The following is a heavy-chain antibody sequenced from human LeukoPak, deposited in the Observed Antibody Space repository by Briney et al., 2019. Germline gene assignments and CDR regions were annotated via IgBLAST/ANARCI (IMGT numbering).Heavy chain of an antibody. J-gene: IGHJ3*02. CDR2: INSDGTST. CDR1: GFTFSSYW. D-gene: IGHD3-10*01. V-gene: IGHV3-74*01. Sequence: GGSLRLSCAASGFTFSSYWMHWVRQAPGKGLVWVSRINSDGTSTSYADSVKGRFTISRDNAKNSLDLQMNSLKVEDTAVYYCARVPGAFDIWGQGTMVTVSS. CDR3: ARVPGAFDI.